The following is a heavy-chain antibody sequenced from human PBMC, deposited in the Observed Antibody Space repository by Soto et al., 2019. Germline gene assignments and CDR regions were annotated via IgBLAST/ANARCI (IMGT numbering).Heavy chain of an antibody. CDR2: IKQDGSEK. Sequence: PGGSLRLSCAASGFTFSSYWMSWVRQAPGKGLEWVANIKQDGSEKYYVDSVKGRFTISRDNAKNSLYLQMNSLRAEDTAVYYCARYRYGIAFPRDAFDIRGQGTMVTVSS. J-gene: IGHJ3*02. D-gene: IGHD6-13*01. CDR3: ARYRYGIAFPRDAFDI. CDR1: GFTFSSYW. V-gene: IGHV3-7*05.